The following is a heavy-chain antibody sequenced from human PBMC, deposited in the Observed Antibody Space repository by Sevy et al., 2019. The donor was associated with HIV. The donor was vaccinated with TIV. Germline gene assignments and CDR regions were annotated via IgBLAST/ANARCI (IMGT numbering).Heavy chain of an antibody. Sequence: ASVKVSCKASGYTFASYGITWVRQAPGQRLEWMGWIITYNTNYAGKLQGRVTMTTDTSTSTVYMELRSLRSDDTAVYYCARAPSGSQGPGQYFQHWGQGTLVTVSS. CDR1: GYTFASYG. D-gene: IGHD1-26*01. J-gene: IGHJ1*01. CDR3: ARAPSGSQGPGQYFQH. V-gene: IGHV1-18*01. CDR2: IITYNT.